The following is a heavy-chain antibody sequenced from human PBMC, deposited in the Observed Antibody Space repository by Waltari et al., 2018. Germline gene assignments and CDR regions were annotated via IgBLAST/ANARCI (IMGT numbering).Heavy chain of an antibody. CDR1: GGSFSGYY. Sequence: QVQLQQWGAGLLKPSETLSLTCAVYGGSFSGYYWSWIRQPPGKGLEWIGEINHSGSTNYNPSLKSRVTISVDTSKNQFSLKLSSVTAADTAVYYCARQGPGGSGSYYKRTRDYFDYWGQGTLVTVSS. J-gene: IGHJ4*02. D-gene: IGHD3-10*01. V-gene: IGHV4-34*01. CDR3: ARQGPGGSGSYYKRTRDYFDY. CDR2: INHSGST.